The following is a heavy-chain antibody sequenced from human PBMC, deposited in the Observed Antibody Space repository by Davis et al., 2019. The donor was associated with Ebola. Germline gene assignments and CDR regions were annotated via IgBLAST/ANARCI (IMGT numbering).Heavy chain of an antibody. J-gene: IGHJ4*02. CDR3: TKTLYGGSDY. CDR2: ISGSGGST. D-gene: IGHD4-23*01. CDR1: GFTFSSYT. Sequence: GESLKISCAASGFTFSSYTMSWVRQAPGKGLEWVSAISGSGGSTYYADSVKGRFTISRDNSKNTLYLQMNSLRPEDSAVYYCTKTLYGGSDYWGQGTLVTVSS. V-gene: IGHV3-23*01.